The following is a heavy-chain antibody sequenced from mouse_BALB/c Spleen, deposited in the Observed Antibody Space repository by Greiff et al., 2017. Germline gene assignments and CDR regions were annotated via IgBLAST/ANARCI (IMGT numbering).Heavy chain of an antibody. CDR2: INPSSGYT. J-gene: IGHJ1*01. V-gene: IGHV1-4*01. CDR1: GYTFTSYT. D-gene: IGHD1-1*01. Sequence: VQLQQSGAELARPGASVKMSCKASGYTFTSYTMHWVKQRPGQGLEWIGYINPSSGYTNYNQKFKGKATLTVDKSSSTAHMELRSLASEDSAVYYCARKDYGSRTWYFDVWGAGTTVTVSS. CDR3: ARKDYGSRTWYFDV.